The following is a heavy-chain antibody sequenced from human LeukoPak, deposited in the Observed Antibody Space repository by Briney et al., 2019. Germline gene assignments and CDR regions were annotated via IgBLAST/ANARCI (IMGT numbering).Heavy chain of an antibody. J-gene: IGHJ4*02. CDR2: IYTDGSTK. D-gene: IGHD3-10*01. CDR1: GFIFSNSG. CDR3: ARNSGGRRYYFTE. V-gene: IGHV3-33*01. Sequence: GRSLRLSCAASGFIFSNSGMHWVRQAPGKGLEWVTVIYTDGSTKYYADSVKGRFTISRDNWQNTLYLQMNSLRAEDTAVYYCARNSGGRRYYFTEWGQGTLVTVSS.